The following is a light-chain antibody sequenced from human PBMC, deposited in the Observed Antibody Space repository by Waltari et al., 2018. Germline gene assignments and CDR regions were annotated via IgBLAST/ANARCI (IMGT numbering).Light chain of an antibody. J-gene: IGKJ4*01. V-gene: IGKV4-1*01. CDR3: QQYYSTPPT. Sequence: DIVMTQSPDALAVSLGERATINCKSSQSVLYSSNNKNYLAWHQQKPGQPPKLRIYWASTRESGVPDRFSGSGSGTDFTLTISSLQAEDVAVYYCQQYYSTPPTFGGGTKVEIK. CDR1: QSVLYSSNNKNY. CDR2: WAS.